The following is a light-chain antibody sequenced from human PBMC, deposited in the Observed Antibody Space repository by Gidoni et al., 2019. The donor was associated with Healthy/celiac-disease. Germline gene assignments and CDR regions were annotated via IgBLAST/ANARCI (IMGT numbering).Light chain of an antibody. CDR3: QKYNSTPQT. CDR2: AAS. Sequence: DIQLTPSPSSLSASVGDRVTITCRASQSISSYLDWYQQKPGKVPKLLIYAASTLQSGVPSRFSGSGSGTDFTLTISSLQPEDVATYYCQKYNSTPQTFGQGTKVEIK. CDR1: QSISSY. J-gene: IGKJ1*01. V-gene: IGKV1-27*01.